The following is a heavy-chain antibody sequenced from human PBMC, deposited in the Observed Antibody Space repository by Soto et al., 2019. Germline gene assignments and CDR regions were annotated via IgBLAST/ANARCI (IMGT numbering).Heavy chain of an antibody. CDR1: GGSFTSNNW. CDR3: ASRDPGTSVDY. J-gene: IGHJ4*02. V-gene: IGHV4-4*02. D-gene: IGHD1-7*01. CDR2: IYRTGST. Sequence: LSLTCAVSGGSFTSNNWWTWVRQPPGQGLEWIGEIYRTGSTNYNPSLKSRVTISLDKSENRFSLKVTSLTAADTAVYYCASRDPGTSVDYWGQGTLVTVSS.